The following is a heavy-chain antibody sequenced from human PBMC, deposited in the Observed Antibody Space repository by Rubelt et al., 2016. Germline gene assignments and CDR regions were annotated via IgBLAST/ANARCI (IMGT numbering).Heavy chain of an antibody. CDR2: IWYDGSNK. J-gene: IGHJ3*02. CDR3: ARDRAGSSSWYPVFGAFDI. Sequence: QVQLVESGGGVVQPGRSLRLSCAASGFTFSSYGMPWVRQAPGKGLEWVAVIWYDGSNKYYADSVKGRFTISRDNSKNTLYQQMNSLRAEATAVYYCARDRAGSSSWYPVFGAFDIWGQGTMVTVSS. V-gene: IGHV3-33*01. CDR1: GFTFSSYG. D-gene: IGHD6-13*01.